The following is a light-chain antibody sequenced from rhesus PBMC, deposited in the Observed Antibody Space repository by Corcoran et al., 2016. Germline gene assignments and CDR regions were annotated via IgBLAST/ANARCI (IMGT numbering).Light chain of an antibody. CDR3: QHYYSSPYS. V-gene: IGKV1S8*01. CDR1: QNIYSN. Sequence: DIQMTQSPSALSASVGDRVTISCRASQNIYSNLAWYQKKPGKAPKLLTHEASSLQSGIPSRFRGSGSGTDFTLTISNLQPEDSATYYCQHYYSSPYSFGQGTKVEIK. J-gene: IGKJ2*01. CDR2: EAS.